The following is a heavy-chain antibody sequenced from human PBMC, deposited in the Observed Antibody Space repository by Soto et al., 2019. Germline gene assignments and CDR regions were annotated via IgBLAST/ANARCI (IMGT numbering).Heavy chain of an antibody. CDR3: GRGSARSGPGLGRSFDH. CDR1: GGSISSYY. V-gene: IGHV4-59*12. Sequence: QVQLQESGPGLVKPSETLSLTCTVSGGSISSYYWSWIRQPPGKGLEWIGYIYYSGSTNYNPSLKGRSTISRRQSKNPFPLKLGSLTAADTAVDYLGRGSARSGPGLGRSFDHLGQGTPGNVSS. CDR2: IYYSGST. D-gene: IGHD3-3*01. J-gene: IGHJ4*02.